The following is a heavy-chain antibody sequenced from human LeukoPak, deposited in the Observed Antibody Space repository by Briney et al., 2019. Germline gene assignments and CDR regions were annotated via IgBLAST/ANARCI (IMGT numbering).Heavy chain of an antibody. V-gene: IGHV3-23*01. Sequence: GGSLRLSCAASGFTFSSYAMTWVRQAPGKGLEWVSAISGNGGTTYYADSVKGRFTISRDNSKNTLYLQMNSLRAEDTAVYYCAHVEMATIFYYWGQGTLVTVSS. J-gene: IGHJ4*02. CDR2: ISGNGGTT. CDR3: AHVEMATIFYY. D-gene: IGHD5-24*01. CDR1: GFTFSSYA.